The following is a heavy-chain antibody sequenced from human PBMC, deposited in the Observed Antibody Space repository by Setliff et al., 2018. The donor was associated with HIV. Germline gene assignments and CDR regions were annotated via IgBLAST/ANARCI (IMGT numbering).Heavy chain of an antibody. D-gene: IGHD6-13*01. V-gene: IGHV4-34*01. Sequence: PSETLSLTCAVYGGSFSGYYWSWIRQPAGKGLGWIGSIYHSGSSYYSPSLKSRVTLFLDTSKNQFSLTLNPLTAAYTAVYYCARLAGQRTIAAADYFFDSWGQGTLVTVSS. CDR1: GGSFSGYY. CDR2: IYHSGSS. J-gene: IGHJ4*02. CDR3: ARLAGQRTIAAADYFFDS.